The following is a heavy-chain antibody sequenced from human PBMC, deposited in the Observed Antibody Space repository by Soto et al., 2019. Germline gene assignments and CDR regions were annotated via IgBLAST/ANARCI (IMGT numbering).Heavy chain of an antibody. CDR3: ARAVYYDSSGYYSLDY. J-gene: IGHJ4*02. CDR1: GYTFTSYG. V-gene: IGHV1-18*01. CDR2: ISAYNGNT. Sequence: ASVKVSCKASGYTFTSYGISWVRQAPGQGLEWMGWISAYNGNTNYAQKLQGRVTMTTDTSTSTAYMELRSLRSDDTAVYYCARAVYYDSSGYYSLDYWGQGTLVTVSS. D-gene: IGHD3-22*01.